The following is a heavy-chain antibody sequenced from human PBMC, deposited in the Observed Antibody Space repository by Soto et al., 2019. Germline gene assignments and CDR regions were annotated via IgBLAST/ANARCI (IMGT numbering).Heavy chain of an antibody. V-gene: IGHV3-15*01. J-gene: IGHJ4*03. CDR3: TTDRGIAIRPLFDY. Sequence: GGSLRLSCAASGFTFTNAWMSWVRQAPGKGLEWVGRIKSKSDGEATDYAAPVKGRFSISRDDSKNTMYLHMNSLQIEDTAVYYCTTDRGIAIRPLFDYWGQGILVTVS. CDR2: IKSKSDGEAT. CDR1: GFTFTNAW. D-gene: IGHD6-6*01.